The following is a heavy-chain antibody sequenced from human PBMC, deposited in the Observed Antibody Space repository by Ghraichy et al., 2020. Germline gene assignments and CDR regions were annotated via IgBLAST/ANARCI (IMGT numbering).Heavy chain of an antibody. J-gene: IGHJ3*02. Sequence: GGSLRLSCAASGFTFSSYSMNWVRQAPGKGLEWVSSISSSSSYIYYADSVKGRFTISRDNAKNSLYLQMNSLRAEDTAVYYCARAQTDFWSGYYRAGHAFDIWGQGTMVTVSS. CDR2: ISSSSSYI. V-gene: IGHV3-21*01. D-gene: IGHD3-3*01. CDR3: ARAQTDFWSGYYRAGHAFDI. CDR1: GFTFSSYS.